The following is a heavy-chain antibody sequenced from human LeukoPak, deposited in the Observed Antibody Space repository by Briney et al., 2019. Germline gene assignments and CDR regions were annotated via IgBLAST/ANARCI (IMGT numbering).Heavy chain of an antibody. D-gene: IGHD3-10*01. V-gene: IGHV3-23*01. Sequence: GGSLRLSCTTSGFTFSLHGMHWVRQAPGKGLEWVSSISGGGSTNYADSVKARFTISRDNSKGTLYLQMNSLGADDTAVYYCVKGGAYGSGSYCDYWGQGTLVTVSS. CDR1: GFTFSLHG. CDR2: ISGGGST. J-gene: IGHJ4*02. CDR3: VKGGAYGSGSYCDY.